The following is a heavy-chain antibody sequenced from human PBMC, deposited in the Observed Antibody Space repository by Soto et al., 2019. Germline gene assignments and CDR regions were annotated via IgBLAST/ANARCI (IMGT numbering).Heavy chain of an antibody. D-gene: IGHD3-10*01. V-gene: IGHV3-53*01. Sequence: EVQLVESGGGLIQPGGSLRLSCAASGFTVSTKYMNWVRQAPGRGLEWVSVIYPGGNTYYTDSVKGRFTISRDNSRNTMFLQMNSLTAEDTALYYCAGETYYNGSGNDGWFAPWGQGTLVTVS. CDR1: GFTVSTKY. J-gene: IGHJ5*02. CDR2: IYPGGNT. CDR3: AGETYYNGSGNDGWFAP.